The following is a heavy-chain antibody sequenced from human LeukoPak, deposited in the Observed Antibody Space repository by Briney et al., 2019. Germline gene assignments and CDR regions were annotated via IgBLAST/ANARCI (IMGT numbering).Heavy chain of an antibody. V-gene: IGHV3-23*01. Sequence: GGSLRLSCAASGFTFSSYAMSWVRQAPGKGLEWVLAISGSGGSTYYVDSVKGRFTISRDNSKNTLYLQMNSLRAEDTAVYYCAKSGYCSSTSCRPFDYWGQGTLVTVSS. D-gene: IGHD2-2*03. CDR1: GFTFSSYA. CDR3: AKSGYCSSTSCRPFDY. CDR2: ISGSGGST. J-gene: IGHJ4*02.